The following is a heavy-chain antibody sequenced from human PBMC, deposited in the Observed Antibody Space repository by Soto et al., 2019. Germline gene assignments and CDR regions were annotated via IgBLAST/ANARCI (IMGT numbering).Heavy chain of an antibody. Sequence: ASVQVSCKASGYTFTGYYMHWVRQAPGQGLEWMGLIYPNSGGTNYAQKFQGLVTMTRDTSISIAYMELSRLRSDDTAVYYCARDGSSSWYNYYYYYGMDVWGQGTTVTVSS. CDR2: IYPNSGGT. CDR1: GYTFTGYY. J-gene: IGHJ6*02. V-gene: IGHV1-2*04. D-gene: IGHD6-13*01. CDR3: ARDGSSSWYNYYYYYGMDV.